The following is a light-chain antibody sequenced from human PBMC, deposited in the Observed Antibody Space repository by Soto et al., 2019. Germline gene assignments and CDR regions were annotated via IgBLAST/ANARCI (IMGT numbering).Light chain of an antibody. J-gene: IGLJ2*01. CDR2: DSN. Sequence: QSVLTQPPSVSAAPGQKVTISCSGSSSNIGNTYVSWYQQLPGTAPKLLIYDSNKRPSGIPDRFSGSKSGTSATLDITGLQTGDEADYYCATWDSSLTGEVFGGGTKLTVL. V-gene: IGLV1-51*01. CDR3: ATWDSSLTGEV. CDR1: SSNIGNTY.